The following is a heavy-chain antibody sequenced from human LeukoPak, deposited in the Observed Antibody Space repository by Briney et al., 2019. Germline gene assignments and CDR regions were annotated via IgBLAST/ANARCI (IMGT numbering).Heavy chain of an antibody. Sequence: SGPALMQPTPTLTLTFTFSGFSLSSTSGMHVNWIRQPPGKALEWLARIDWDDDKFYSSSLKTRLTISKDTSKHKVVLTMTNIDPVDTATYYCARTPFTISPGNLDNWGRGTLVTVSS. CDR3: ARTPFTISPGNLDN. CDR1: GFSLSSTSGMH. J-gene: IGHJ4*02. D-gene: IGHD2-2*03. V-gene: IGHV2-70*04. CDR2: IDWDDDK.